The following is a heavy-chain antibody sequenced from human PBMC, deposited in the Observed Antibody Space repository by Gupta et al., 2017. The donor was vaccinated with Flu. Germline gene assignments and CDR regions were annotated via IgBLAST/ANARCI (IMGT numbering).Heavy chain of an antibody. CDR1: GYTFTSYG. J-gene: IGHJ5*02. V-gene: IGHV1-18*01. CDR2: ISVYNVNT. CDR3: ARGRAKYYDRSGYYLGGFDP. Sequence: QVQLVQSGAEVKKPGASVKVSCKASGYTFTSYGISWVRQAPGQGLEWMGWISVYNVNTNYAQKLQGRVTMTTDTTTRKAYMGMGSMGSDDTAVYDCARGRAKYYDRSGYYLGGFDPWGQGTLVTVSS. D-gene: IGHD3-22*01.